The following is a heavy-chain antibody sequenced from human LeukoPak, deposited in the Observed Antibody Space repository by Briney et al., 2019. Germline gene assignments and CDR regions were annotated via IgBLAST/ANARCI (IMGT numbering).Heavy chain of an antibody. CDR1: GGSIRNYY. CDR3: ARGGDSSGYLNHYYYGMDV. Sequence: SEALSLTCIVSGGSIRNYYWNWIRQSPGKGLEWIGFIHYSGSTYYRPTLKSRVTMSVDTSKNQFSLKLTSVTAADTAVYYCARGGDSSGYLNHYYYGMDVWGQGTTVTVSS. J-gene: IGHJ6*02. D-gene: IGHD5-18*01. V-gene: IGHV4-59*01. CDR2: IHYSGST.